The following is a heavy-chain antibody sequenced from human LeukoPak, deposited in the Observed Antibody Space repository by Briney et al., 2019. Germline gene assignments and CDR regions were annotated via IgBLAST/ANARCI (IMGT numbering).Heavy chain of an antibody. CDR2: IYYSGST. J-gene: IGHJ3*02. CDR1: GGSISSSSYY. V-gene: IGHV4-39*07. CDR3: ARDGLLGWHAFDI. D-gene: IGHD5-24*01. Sequence: SETLSLTCTVSGGSISSSSYYWGWIRLPPGKGLEWIGNIYYSGSTYYNPSLKSRVTISVDTSKNQFSLKLSSVTAADTAVYYCARDGLLGWHAFDIWGQGTMVTVSS.